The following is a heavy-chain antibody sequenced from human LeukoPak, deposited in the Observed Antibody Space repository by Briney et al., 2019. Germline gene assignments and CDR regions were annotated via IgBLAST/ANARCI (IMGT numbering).Heavy chain of an antibody. CDR2: ISAYNGNT. J-gene: IGHJ6*03. V-gene: IGHV1-18*01. CDR3: ARDLKMGYSSGRYDSYYYYYMDV. D-gene: IGHD6-19*01. Sequence: ASVKVSCKASGYTFTSYGISWVRQAPGQGLEWMGWISAYNGNTNYAQKLQGRVTMTTDTSTSTAYMELRSLRSDDTAVYYCARDLKMGYSSGRYDSYYYYYMDVWGKGTTVTISS. CDR1: GYTFTSYG.